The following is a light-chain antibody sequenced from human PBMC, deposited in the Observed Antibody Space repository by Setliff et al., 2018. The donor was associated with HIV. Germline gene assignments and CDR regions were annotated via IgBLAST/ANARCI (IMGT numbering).Light chain of an antibody. Sequence: QSALTQPASVSGSPGQSITISCSGTSSDVGSYNFVSWYQQHQGKAPQLIIYDVSQRPSGVSSRFSGSKSGNTASLTISGLQAEDQADYYCCSYTSSLTYVFGTGTKVTVL. CDR2: DVS. CDR1: SSDVGSYNF. J-gene: IGLJ1*01. V-gene: IGLV2-14*03. CDR3: CSYTSSLTYV.